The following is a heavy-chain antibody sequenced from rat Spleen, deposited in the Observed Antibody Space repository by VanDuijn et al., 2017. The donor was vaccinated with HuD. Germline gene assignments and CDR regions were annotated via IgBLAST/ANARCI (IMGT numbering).Heavy chain of an antibody. V-gene: IGHV5S13*01. CDR2: ISSGGGST. J-gene: IGHJ1*01. Sequence: EVQLVESGGGLVQPGMSLKLSCAASGFTFSNYGMAWVRQAPTKGLEWVTSISSGGGSTYYRDSVKGRFTSSRHNAKSTLYLQMNRLRSEDSATYYCTGGGIPWYLDFWGPGTMVTVSS. CDR3: TGGGIPWYLDF. CDR1: GFTFSNYG. D-gene: IGHD2-2*01.